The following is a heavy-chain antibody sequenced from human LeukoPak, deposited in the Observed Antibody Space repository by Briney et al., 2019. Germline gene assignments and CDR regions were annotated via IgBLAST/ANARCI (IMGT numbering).Heavy chain of an antibody. CDR1: GFTVSSNY. D-gene: IGHD1-26*01. Sequence: PGGSLRLSCAASGFTVSSNYMSWVRQAPGKGLEWVSVIYSGGSTYYADSVKGRFTISRDNSKNTLYLQMNSLRAEDTAVYYCARVTWELLVLDYWGQGTLVTVSS. J-gene: IGHJ4*02. V-gene: IGHV3-53*01. CDR3: ARVTWELLVLDY. CDR2: IYSGGST.